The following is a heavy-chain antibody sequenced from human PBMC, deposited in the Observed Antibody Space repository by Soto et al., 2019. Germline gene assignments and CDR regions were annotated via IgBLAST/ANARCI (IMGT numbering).Heavy chain of an antibody. Sequence: GASVKVSCKASGGTFSSYAISWVRQAPGQGLEWMGGIIPIFGTANYAQKFQGRVTITADESTSTAYMELSSLRSEDTAVYYCAREAYGSPYYYYYYGMDVWGQGTTVTVSS. D-gene: IGHD3-10*01. J-gene: IGHJ6*02. CDR3: AREAYGSPYYYYYYGMDV. CDR1: GGTFSSYA. V-gene: IGHV1-69*13. CDR2: IIPIFGTA.